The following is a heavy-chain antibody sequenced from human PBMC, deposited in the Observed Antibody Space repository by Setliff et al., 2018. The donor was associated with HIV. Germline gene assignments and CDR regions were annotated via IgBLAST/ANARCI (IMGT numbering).Heavy chain of an antibody. V-gene: IGHV4-61*02. CDR2: LQLSGDT. D-gene: IGHD3-10*01. CDR3: ARDNSYYYGSGSHYWYGMDV. J-gene: IGHJ6*01. CDR1: GDSINSGTYY. Sequence: KTSETLSLTCTVSGDSINSGTYYWSWIRQPAGKGLEWIGRLQLSGDTNYNPSLKSRVTMSIDTSKNQFSLKLSSVTAADTAVYYCARDNSYYYGSGSHYWYGMDVWGQGTTVTVSS.